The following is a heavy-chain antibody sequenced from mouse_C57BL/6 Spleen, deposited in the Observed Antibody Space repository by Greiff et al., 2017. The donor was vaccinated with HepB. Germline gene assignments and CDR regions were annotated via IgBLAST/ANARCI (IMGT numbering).Heavy chain of an antibody. V-gene: IGHV1-50*01. J-gene: IGHJ2*01. CDR3: ARGYYGSSYGYFDY. CDR1: GYTFTSYW. Sequence: VQLQQPGAELVKPGASVKLSCKASGYTFTSYWMQWVKQRPGQGLEWIGEIDPSDSYTNYNQKFKGKATLTVDTSSSTADMQLSSLTSEDSAVYYCARGYYGSSYGYFDYWGQGTTLTVSS. D-gene: IGHD1-1*01. CDR2: IDPSDSYT.